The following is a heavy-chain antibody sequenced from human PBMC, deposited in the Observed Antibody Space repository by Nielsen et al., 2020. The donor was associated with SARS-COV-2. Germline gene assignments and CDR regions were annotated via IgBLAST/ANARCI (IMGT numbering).Heavy chain of an antibody. J-gene: IGHJ4*02. Sequence: GESLKISCAASGFTFSSYSMNWVRQAPGKGLEWVSSISSSSSYIYYADSVKGRFTISRDNAKNSLYLQMNSLRAEDTAVYYCARDRWAGAYYFDYWGQGTLVTVSS. CDR3: ARDRWAGAYYFDY. CDR2: ISSSSSYI. CDR1: GFTFSSYS. D-gene: IGHD6-19*01. V-gene: IGHV3-21*01.